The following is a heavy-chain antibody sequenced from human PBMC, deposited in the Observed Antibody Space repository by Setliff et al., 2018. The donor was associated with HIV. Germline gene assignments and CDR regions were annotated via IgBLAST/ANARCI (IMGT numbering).Heavy chain of an antibody. CDR2: IIPILGIA. Sequence: SVKVSCKASGGTFSSYAISWVRQAPGQGLEWMGGIIPILGIANYAQKFQGRVTITAGESTSTAYMELSSLRSEDTAVYYCASRGLDEYYYYGMDVWGQGTTVTVSS. CDR1: GGTFSSYA. CDR3: ASRGLDEYYYYGMDV. J-gene: IGHJ6*02. D-gene: IGHD6-19*01. V-gene: IGHV1-69*10.